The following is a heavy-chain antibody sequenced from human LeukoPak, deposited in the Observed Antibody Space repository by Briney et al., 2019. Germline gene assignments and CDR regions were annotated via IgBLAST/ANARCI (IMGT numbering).Heavy chain of an antibody. J-gene: IGHJ4*02. Sequence: PGGSLRLSCAASGFTFSDHYMNWIRQAPGKGLEWISYISSSDTTIYYADSVRGRFTISRDNADNSLYLQMNRLRAEDTALYYCAWMAAAYDFDYWGQGIQVTVSS. D-gene: IGHD6-25*01. V-gene: IGHV3-11*01. CDR2: ISSSDTTI. CDR1: GFTFSDHY. CDR3: AWMAAAYDFDY.